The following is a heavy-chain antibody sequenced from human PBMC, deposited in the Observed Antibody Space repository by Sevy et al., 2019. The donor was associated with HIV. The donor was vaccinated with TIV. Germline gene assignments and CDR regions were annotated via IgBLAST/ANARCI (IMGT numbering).Heavy chain of an antibody. D-gene: IGHD4-17*01. CDR2: INHSGST. J-gene: IGHJ4*02. CDR1: GGSFSGYY. CDR3: ARRRSTAPDY. V-gene: IGHV4-34*01. Sequence: SETLSLTCAVYGGSFSGYYWSWIRQPPGKGLEWIGEINHSGSTNYNPSLKSRVTISVDTSKNQFSLKLSSVTAADTAVYYCARRRSTAPDYWGQGTLVTVSS.